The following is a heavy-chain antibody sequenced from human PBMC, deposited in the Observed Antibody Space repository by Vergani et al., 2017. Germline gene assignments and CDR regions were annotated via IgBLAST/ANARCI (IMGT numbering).Heavy chain of an antibody. J-gene: IGHJ4*02. CDR1: GFNFRGYV. D-gene: IGHD5-12*01. Sequence: EVQLLESGGGLVQPGRSLRLSCAASGFNFRGYVMNWVRQAPGKGLEWVSTISGSGGTTYYADSVKGRFTISRDNSKNTLHLQMNSLRADDTAVYYCTKGSRGYTGYFFDYWGQGTLATVSS. V-gene: IGHV3-23*01. CDR3: TKGSRGYTGYFFDY. CDR2: ISGSGGTT.